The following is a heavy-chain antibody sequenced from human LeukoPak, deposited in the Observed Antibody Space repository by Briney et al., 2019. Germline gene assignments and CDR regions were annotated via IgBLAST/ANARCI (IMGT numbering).Heavy chain of an antibody. J-gene: IGHJ4*02. Sequence: QXPGXXLEWMGWISAYNGNTNYAQKLQGRVTMTTDTSTSTAYMELRSLRSDDTAVYYCASGSGSYIYWGQGTLVTVSS. V-gene: IGHV1-18*01. D-gene: IGHD1-26*01. CDR2: ISAYNGNT. CDR3: ASGSGSYIY.